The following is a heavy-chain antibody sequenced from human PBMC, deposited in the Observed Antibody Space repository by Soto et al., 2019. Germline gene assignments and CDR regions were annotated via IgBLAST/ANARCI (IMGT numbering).Heavy chain of an antibody. CDR2: ISWDGGST. J-gene: IGHJ4*02. CDR1: GFTFDDYT. D-gene: IGHD6-19*01. CDR3: AKDINVAVVNYYFDY. Sequence: EVQLVESRGVVVQPGGSLRLSCAASGFTFDDYTMHWVRQAPGKGLEWVSLISWDGGSTYYADSVKGRFTISRDNSKNSLYLQMNSLRTEDTALYYCAKDINVAVVNYYFDYWGQGTLVTVSS. V-gene: IGHV3-43*01.